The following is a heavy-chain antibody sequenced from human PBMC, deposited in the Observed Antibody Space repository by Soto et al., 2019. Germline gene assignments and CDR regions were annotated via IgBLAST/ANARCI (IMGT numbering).Heavy chain of an antibody. CDR3: AGSPPPSYYDFWSGYPIDY. J-gene: IGHJ4*02. V-gene: IGHV4-34*01. CDR1: GESFSGDY. CDR2: INRSGST. Sequence: SETLSLTCAVYGESFSGDYWSWIRQPPGKGLEWIGGINRSGSTIYNPSLKSRVTISVDTSKNQFSLKLSSVTAADTAVYYCAGSPPPSYYDFWSGYPIDYWGQGTLVTVSS. D-gene: IGHD3-3*01.